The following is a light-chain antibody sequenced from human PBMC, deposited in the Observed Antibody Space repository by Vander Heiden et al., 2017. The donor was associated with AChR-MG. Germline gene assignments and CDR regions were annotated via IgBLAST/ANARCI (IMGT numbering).Light chain of an antibody. CDR2: KAS. Sequence: TITCRASQSISTWLAWYQQKPGKAPKLLIYKASSLESGVPSRFSGSGSGTEFTLTITSLQPDDFATYYCQQYNSYPWTFGQGTKVGIK. CDR3: QQYNSYPWT. V-gene: IGKV1-5*03. CDR1: QSISTW. J-gene: IGKJ1*01.